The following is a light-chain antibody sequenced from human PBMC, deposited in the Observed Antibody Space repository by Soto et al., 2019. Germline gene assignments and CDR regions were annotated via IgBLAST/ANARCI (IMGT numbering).Light chain of an antibody. J-gene: IGKJ1*01. CDR2: GAS. V-gene: IGKV3-15*01. CDR1: QSFNSN. CDR3: QQYDNWPPT. Sequence: EIVMTQSPATLSVSPGERATLSCRASQSFNSNLAWYQQKPGQAPRLLIYGASTRATGIPARFSGSGSGTEFTLTISSLQSEDFAVYYCQQYDNWPPTCGQGTKVEIK.